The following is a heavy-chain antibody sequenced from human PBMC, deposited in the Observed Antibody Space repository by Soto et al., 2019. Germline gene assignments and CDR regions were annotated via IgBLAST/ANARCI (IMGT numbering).Heavy chain of an antibody. CDR3: ARDPIGGGAPYYFDS. J-gene: IGHJ4*02. CDR2: INHSTGDT. Sequence: VHVYDRECGLNVTAVDLYWVRQIHKQGPEWMVGINHSTGDTNQAQKFQGSVTMIRHISLTTAYMELHRVTSDDTALFYCARDPIGGGAPYYFDSWGQGTQVTVSS. CDR1: GLNVTAVD. V-gene: IGHV1-2*02. D-gene: IGHD3-16*01.